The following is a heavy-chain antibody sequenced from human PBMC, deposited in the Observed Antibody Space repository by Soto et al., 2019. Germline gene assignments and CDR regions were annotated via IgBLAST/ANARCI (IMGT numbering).Heavy chain of an antibody. Sequence: GASLRLSCAASGFTFSTYAMHWVRQAPGKGLEYVSAINSNGGSTFYADSVKGRFTISRDNSKNTLYLQMGSLGSEDMAVYYCARAPGYSGYDALDYWGQGTLVTVSS. CDR1: GFTFSTYA. J-gene: IGHJ4*02. V-gene: IGHV3-64*02. CDR2: INSNGGST. D-gene: IGHD5-12*01. CDR3: ARAPGYSGYDALDY.